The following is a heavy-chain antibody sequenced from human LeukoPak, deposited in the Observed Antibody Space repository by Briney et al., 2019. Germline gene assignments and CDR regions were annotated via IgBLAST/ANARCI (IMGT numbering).Heavy chain of an antibody. CDR1: GVSISSGDYY. D-gene: IGHD3-10*01. CDR3: ARTSLGGAWFDP. V-gene: IGHV4-30-4*08. Sequence: SQTLSLTCTVSGVSISSGDYYWSWIRQPPGKGLEWIGYIYYNGSTYYNPSLKSRVTISVDTSKNQFSLKLSSVTAADTAVYYCARTSLGGAWFDPWGQGTLVTVSS. J-gene: IGHJ5*02. CDR2: IYYNGST.